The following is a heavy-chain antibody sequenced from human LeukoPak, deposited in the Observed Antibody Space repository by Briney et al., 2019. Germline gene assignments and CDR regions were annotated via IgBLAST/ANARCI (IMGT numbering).Heavy chain of an antibody. V-gene: IGHV3-48*04. J-gene: IGHJ5*02. CDR2: ISSSSSTI. CDR1: GFTFSNYN. D-gene: IGHD3-22*01. Sequence: GGSLRLSCAASGFTFSNYNMNWVRQAPGKGLEWVSYISSSSSTIYYADSVKGRFTISRDNAKNSLYLQMNSLRAEDTAVYYCARETYYYDSSGYELFDPWGQGTLVTVSS. CDR3: ARETYYYDSSGYELFDP.